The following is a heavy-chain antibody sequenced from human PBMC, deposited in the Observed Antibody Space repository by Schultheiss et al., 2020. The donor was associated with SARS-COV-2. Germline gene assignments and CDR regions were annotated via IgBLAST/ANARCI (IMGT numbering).Heavy chain of an antibody. V-gene: IGHV3-23*01. CDR2: ISGSGGST. J-gene: IGHJ4*02. CDR3: AKDAVSAVVVVPAATKGGIYFDY. CDR1: GFTFSSYG. Sequence: GGSLRLSCAASGFTFSSYGMHWVRQAPGKGLEWVSAISGSGGSTYYADSVKGRFTISRDNSKNTLYLQMNSLRAEDTAVYYCAKDAVSAVVVVPAATKGGIYFDYWGQGTLVTVSS. D-gene: IGHD2-2*01.